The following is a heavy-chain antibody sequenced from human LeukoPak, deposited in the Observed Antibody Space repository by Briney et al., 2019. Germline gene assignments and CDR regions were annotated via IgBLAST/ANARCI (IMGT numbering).Heavy chain of an antibody. J-gene: IGHJ6*02. D-gene: IGHD3-16*01. V-gene: IGHV3-23*01. CDR2: SNNKGDYT. Sequence: PGGSLRLSCAASGFTFSSYAMHWVRQAPGKGLEWVSGSNNKGDYTYYADSVRGRFTISRDNSKNMLYLQMNSLRAEDTALYYCAKAREASRLRYGMDVWGQGTTVTVSS. CDR1: GFTFSSYA. CDR3: AKAREASRLRYGMDV.